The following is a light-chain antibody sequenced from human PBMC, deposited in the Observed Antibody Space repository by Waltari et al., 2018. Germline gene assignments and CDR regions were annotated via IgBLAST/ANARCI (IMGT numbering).Light chain of an antibody. CDR1: HTINHH. V-gene: IGKV3-15*01. Sequence: ELVMTQSPATLSVSTGERVTLSCRASHTINHHVAWYHQKPGQTPRLLLSGASPRATSIAARFSGSGSGTEFALTVSSMQSEAFSVYYCQQYQLWPLTFGGGTKVEIK. CDR2: GAS. J-gene: IGKJ4*01. CDR3: QQYQLWPLT.